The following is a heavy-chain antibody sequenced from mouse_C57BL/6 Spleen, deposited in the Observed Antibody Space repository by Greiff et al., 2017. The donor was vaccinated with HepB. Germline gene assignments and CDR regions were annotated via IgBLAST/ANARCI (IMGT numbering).Heavy chain of an antibody. Sequence: QVQLQQSGAELMKPGASVKLSCKATGYTFTGYWIEWVKQRPGHGLEWIGEILPGSGSTNYSEKFKGKATFTADTSSNTAYMQLSSLTTEDSAIYYCARYSSDGPDYWGQGTTLTVSS. J-gene: IGHJ2*01. CDR1: GYTFTGYW. V-gene: IGHV1-9*01. D-gene: IGHD2-3*01. CDR3: ARYSSDGPDY. CDR2: ILPGSGST.